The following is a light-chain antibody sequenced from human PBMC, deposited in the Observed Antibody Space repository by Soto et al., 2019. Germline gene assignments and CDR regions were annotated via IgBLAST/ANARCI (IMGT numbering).Light chain of an antibody. J-gene: IGKJ1*01. CDR2: AAS. V-gene: IGKV1-27*01. CDR1: QGISNY. CDR3: QHYNSYSEA. Sequence: DIQMTQSPSSLSASVGDRVTINCRASQGISNYLAWYQQKPGKVPKLLIYAASTLQSGVPSRFSGSGSGTDFTLTISSLQPDDFATYYCQHYNSYSEAFGQGTKVDI.